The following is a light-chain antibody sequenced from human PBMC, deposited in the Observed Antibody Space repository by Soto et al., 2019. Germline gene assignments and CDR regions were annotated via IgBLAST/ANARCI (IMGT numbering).Light chain of an antibody. CDR1: SSDVGGYDF. V-gene: IGLV2-14*01. J-gene: IGLJ1*01. Sequence: QSALTQPASVSGSPGQSITISCTGTSSDVGGYDFVSWYQQYPGKAPKLMIYEVSNRPSGVSNRFSGSKSDNTASLTISGLKAEDEADYYCSSYTSSSIPVFGTGTKLTVL. CDR3: SSYTSSSIPV. CDR2: EVS.